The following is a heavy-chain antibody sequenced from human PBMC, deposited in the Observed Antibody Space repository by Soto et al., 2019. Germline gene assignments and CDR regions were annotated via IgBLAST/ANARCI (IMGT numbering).Heavy chain of an antibody. D-gene: IGHD3-22*01. CDR2: IYYSGST. CDR1: GGSISSGGYY. CDR3: ARWSYYDSSGGRYFDL. J-gene: IGHJ2*01. V-gene: IGHV4-31*01. Sequence: QVQLQESGPGLVKPSQTLSLTCTVSGGSISSGGYYWSWIRQHPGKGLEWIGYIYYSGSTYYNPSLIGLVTRSVDPSKNQFSLKLSSVTAADTAVYYCARWSYYDSSGGRYFDLWGRGTLVTVSS.